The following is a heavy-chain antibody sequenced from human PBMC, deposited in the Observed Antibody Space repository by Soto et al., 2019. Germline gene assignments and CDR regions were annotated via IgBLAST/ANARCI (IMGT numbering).Heavy chain of an antibody. CDR1: GYSFTSYW. CDR2: IYPGDSDT. J-gene: IGHJ4*02. V-gene: IGHV5-51*01. D-gene: IGHD4-17*01. Sequence: GESLKISCKGSGYSFTSYWIGWVRQMPGKGLEWMGIIYPGDSDTRYSPSFQGQVTISADKSISTAYLQWSSLKASDTAMYYCARLSDYGDYLNPHDIFDYWGQGTLVTVSS. CDR3: ARLSDYGDYLNPHDIFDY.